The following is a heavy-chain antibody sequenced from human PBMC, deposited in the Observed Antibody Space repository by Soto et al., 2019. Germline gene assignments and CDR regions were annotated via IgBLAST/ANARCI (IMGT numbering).Heavy chain of an antibody. CDR3: MTAPGLNVLF. Sequence: EVQLAESGGGLVKPGGSLRLSCVGSGFTFIDAWMSWVRQAPGKGLEWVGRLKSETDGGTADYAAPVEGRFNISRDDSKNTLFLQMNSLKSEDAAVYYCMTAPGLNVLFWGQGALVTVSS. J-gene: IGHJ4*02. V-gene: IGHV3-15*01. CDR2: LKSETDGGTA. D-gene: IGHD3-16*01. CDR1: GFTFIDAW.